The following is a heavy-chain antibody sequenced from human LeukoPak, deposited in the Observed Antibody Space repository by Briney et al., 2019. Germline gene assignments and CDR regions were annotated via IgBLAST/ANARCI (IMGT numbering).Heavy chain of an antibody. V-gene: IGHV3-33*06. Sequence: PGGSLRLPCAASGFTFSSYGMHWVRQAPGKGLEWVAVIWYDGSNKYYADSVKGRFTISRDNSKNTLYLQMNSLRAEDTAVYYCAKDLTAAAGTDYWGQGTLVTVSS. CDR2: IWYDGSNK. J-gene: IGHJ4*02. CDR1: GFTFSSYG. CDR3: AKDLTAAAGTDY. D-gene: IGHD6-13*01.